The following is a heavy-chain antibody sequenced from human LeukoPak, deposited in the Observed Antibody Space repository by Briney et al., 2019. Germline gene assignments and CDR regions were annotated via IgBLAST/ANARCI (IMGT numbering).Heavy chain of an antibody. D-gene: IGHD4-23*01. CDR3: ARDPALEGTEDYRDFGGVESVDAFDV. J-gene: IGHJ3*01. V-gene: IGHV1-2*06. CDR1: GYTFTGYY. CDR2: VIPMFDVT. Sequence: ASVKVSCKASGYTFTGYYMHWMRQAPGQGLEWMGRVIPMFDVTDYAQKFQGRVTITADTSTGTAYMELSSLTSDDTAMYYCARDPALEGTEDYRDFGGVESVDAFDVWGQGTMVTVFS.